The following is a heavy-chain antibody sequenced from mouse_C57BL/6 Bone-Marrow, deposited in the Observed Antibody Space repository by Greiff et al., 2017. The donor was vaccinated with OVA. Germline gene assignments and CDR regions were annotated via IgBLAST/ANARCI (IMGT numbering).Heavy chain of an antibody. CDR1: GYTFTSYW. V-gene: IGHV1-61*01. CDR3: AGFYFDY. J-gene: IGHJ2*01. CDR2: IYPYDSET. Sequence: VKLQQPGAELVRPGSSVKLSCKASGYTFTSYWMDWVKQRPGQGLEWIGNIYPYDSETHYNQKFKDKATLTVDKSSSTAYMQLSSLTSEDSAVYYCAGFYFDYWGQGTTLTVSS.